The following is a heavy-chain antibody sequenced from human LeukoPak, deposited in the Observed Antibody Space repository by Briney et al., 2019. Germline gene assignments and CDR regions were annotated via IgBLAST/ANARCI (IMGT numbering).Heavy chain of an antibody. CDR1: GASVRSSSYY. D-gene: IGHD6-19*01. CDR3: ARQLFRQWPEYFQH. Sequence: SETLSLTCAVSGASVRSSSYYWGWIRQPPGKGLEWIGSIYYSGSPYYNPSLKSRVTMSVDTSKNQFSLKLSSVTAADTAVYYCARQLFRQWPEYFQHWGQGTLVTVSS. J-gene: IGHJ1*01. CDR2: IYYSGSP. V-gene: IGHV4-39*01.